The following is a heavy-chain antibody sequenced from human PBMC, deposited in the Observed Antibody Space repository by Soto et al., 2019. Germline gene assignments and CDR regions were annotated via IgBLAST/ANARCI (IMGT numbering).Heavy chain of an antibody. V-gene: IGHV3-30*03. Sequence: QVQLVESGGGVVQPGRSLRLSCAAXGXTXSXFGMHWVRXAPGXGLEWVASISYDGNIKYSADSVKGRFTISRDNSKNTLYLQMNSLRSEDXXXXXXXXXXXXXXXXXDDYWGQGTLVTVSS. CDR3: XXXXXXXXXXXDDY. CDR1: GXTXSXFG. CDR2: ISYDGNIK. J-gene: IGHJ4*02.